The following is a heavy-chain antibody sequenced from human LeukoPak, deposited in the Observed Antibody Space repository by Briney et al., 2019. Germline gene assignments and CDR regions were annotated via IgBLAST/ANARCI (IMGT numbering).Heavy chain of an antibody. D-gene: IGHD6-13*01. CDR3: ARARIAAYYYYGMDV. CDR2: IYYSGST. CDR1: GGSISSYY. J-gene: IGHJ6*02. Sequence: SETLSLTCTVSGGSISSYYWSWIRQPPGKGLEWIGYIYYSGSTNYNPSLKSRVTISVDTSKNQFSLKLSSVTAADTAVYYCARARIAAYYYYGMDVWAKGPRSPSP. V-gene: IGHV4-59*01.